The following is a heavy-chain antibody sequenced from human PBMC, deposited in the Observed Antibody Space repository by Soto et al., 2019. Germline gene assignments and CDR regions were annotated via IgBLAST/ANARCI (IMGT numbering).Heavy chain of an antibody. CDR1: GFTFSPYT. Sequence: PGGSLRLSCASSGFTFSPYTMNWVRHAPGKGLEWVSSINGRGNYIYYAESVKGRFTTSRDNAKNSLYLQMDRLRAEDTALYYCVREDGKVGTNSAFDYWGLGALVTVSS. V-gene: IGHV3-21*01. J-gene: IGHJ4*02. D-gene: IGHD1-26*01. CDR3: VREDGKVGTNSAFDY. CDR2: INGRGNYI.